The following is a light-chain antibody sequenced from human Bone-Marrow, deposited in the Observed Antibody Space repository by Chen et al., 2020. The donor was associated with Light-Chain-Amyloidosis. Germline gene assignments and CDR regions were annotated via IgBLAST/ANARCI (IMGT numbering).Light chain of an antibody. J-gene: IGKJ4*01. V-gene: IGKV3-20*01. Sequence: IVLTQSPGTLSLSPGEGANLSCRASQTISSNYLTWYQQKFGQAPRLLIYGSSSRATGIPDRFTGSGSGTDFTLTINRLEPEDVAMYYCQQYGTSPLTFGGGTKVEIK. CDR3: QQYGTSPLT. CDR2: GSS. CDR1: QTISSNY.